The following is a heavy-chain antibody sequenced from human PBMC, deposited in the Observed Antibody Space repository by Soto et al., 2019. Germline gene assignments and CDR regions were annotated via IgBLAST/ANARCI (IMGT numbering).Heavy chain of an antibody. D-gene: IGHD2-2*02. CDR1: GFTVSNTY. J-gene: IGHJ4*02. V-gene: IGHV3-53*03. Sequence: PGGSLRLSCAASGFTVSNTYMTWVRQPPGKGLECVSVIYTAGGTNYADSVKGRFIISRDNSKNTLYLQMNSLRADDTAVYYCEKDPPLPATAISRPFDYWGQGTLVTVSS. CDR3: EKDPPLPATAISRPFDY. CDR2: IYTAGGT.